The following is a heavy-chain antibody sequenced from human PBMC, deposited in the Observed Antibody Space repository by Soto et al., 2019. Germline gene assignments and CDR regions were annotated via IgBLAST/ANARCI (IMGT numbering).Heavy chain of an antibody. Sequence: QVQLLESGPGLVKPSQTLSLTCSVSGDSISNLDYFWAWIRQPPGQALEYIGYIYKSATTYYNPSFESRVAISVDTSTSQFSLNVTSVTAADTAVYFCARGRYCLTGRCFPNWFDSWGQGALVTVSS. CDR1: GDSISNLDYF. CDR3: ARGRYCLTGRCFPNWFDS. D-gene: IGHD7-27*01. CDR2: IYKSATT. V-gene: IGHV4-30-4*01. J-gene: IGHJ5*01.